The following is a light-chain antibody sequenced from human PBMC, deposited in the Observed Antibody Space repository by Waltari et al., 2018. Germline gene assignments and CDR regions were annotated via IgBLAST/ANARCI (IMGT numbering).Light chain of an antibody. V-gene: IGKV3-20*01. CDR2: STS. Sequence: EIVLTQSPGTLSLSPGERATLSCRASQSVSSIAWYQQKPGQAPRLLIYSTSSRATGIPDRFSGSGSGTDFTLTISRLEPGYFAMYYCQQYGSSPPYTFGQGTKLEIK. J-gene: IGKJ2*01. CDR1: QSVSS. CDR3: QQYGSSPPYT.